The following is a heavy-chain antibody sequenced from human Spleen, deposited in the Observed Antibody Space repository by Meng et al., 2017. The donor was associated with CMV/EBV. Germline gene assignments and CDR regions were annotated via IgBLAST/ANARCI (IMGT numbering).Heavy chain of an antibody. J-gene: IGHJ4*02. CDR3: TRVYDFWKPNFDH. V-gene: IGHV1-18*01. CDR1: GYIVASHT. Sequence: KASGYIVASHTVNWVRQAPGQGLEWLGWISAYNGKANYAQRFRDRVTMTADTSTNTAYMELRNLRSDDTAVYYCTRVYDFWKPNFDHWGQGTLVTVSS. CDR2: ISAYNGKA. D-gene: IGHD3-3*01.